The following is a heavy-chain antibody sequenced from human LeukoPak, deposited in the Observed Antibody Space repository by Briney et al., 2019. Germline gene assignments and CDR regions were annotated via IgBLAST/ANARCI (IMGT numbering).Heavy chain of an antibody. CDR3: AKDWDERDCSSTSCFNDAFDI. CDR1: GLTFSSYA. J-gene: IGHJ3*02. D-gene: IGHD2-2*01. CDR2: ISGSGGST. V-gene: IGHV3-23*01. Sequence: PGGSLRLSCAASGLTFSSYAMSWVRQAPGKGLEWVSAISGSGGSTFYADSVKGRFTLSRDNSKNTLYLQMNSLRAEDTAVYYCAKDWDERDCSSTSCFNDAFDIWGQGTMVTVSS.